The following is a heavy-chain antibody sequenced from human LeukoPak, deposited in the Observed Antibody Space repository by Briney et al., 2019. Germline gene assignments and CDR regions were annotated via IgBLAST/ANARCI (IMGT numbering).Heavy chain of an antibody. CDR3: ARNYYGSGSYSPYYYGMDV. CDR2: ISSSGSTI. Sequence: SCKASGGTFSDYYMSWIRQALGKGLEWVSYISSSGSTIYYADSVKGRFTISRDNAKNSLYLQMNSLRAEDTAVYYCARNYYGSGSYSPYYYGMDVWGQGTTVTVSS. J-gene: IGHJ6*02. CDR1: GGTFSDYY. D-gene: IGHD3-10*01. V-gene: IGHV3-11*01.